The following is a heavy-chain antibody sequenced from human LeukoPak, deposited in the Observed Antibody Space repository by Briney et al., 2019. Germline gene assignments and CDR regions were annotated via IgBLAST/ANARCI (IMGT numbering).Heavy chain of an antibody. CDR2: IKQDGSEK. CDR3: ARPLFRRSGSQGPLDV. J-gene: IGHJ6*02. V-gene: IGHV3-7*01. Sequence: GGSLRLSCAASGFTFNNAWMSWVRQAPGKGLEWVANIKQDGSEKYYVDSVKGRFTISRDNAKNSLYLQMNSLRAEDTAVYYCARPLFRRSGSQGPLDVWGQGTTVTVSS. D-gene: IGHD3-10*01. CDR1: GFTFNNAW.